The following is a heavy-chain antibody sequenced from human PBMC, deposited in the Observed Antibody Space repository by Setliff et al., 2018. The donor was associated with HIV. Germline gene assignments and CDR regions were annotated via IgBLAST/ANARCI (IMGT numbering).Heavy chain of an antibody. CDR3: ARQFSNSFDS. J-gene: IGHJ4*02. CDR1: GYTFTDYF. Sequence: ASVKVSCKSSGYTFTDYFMHWVRQAPGQGLEWMGWISPDNANTRISQRFRGSVTMTRDTSINTAYLDLSGLTSDDTAVYYCARQFSNSFDSWGQGTLVTVSS. D-gene: IGHD7-27*01. CDR2: ISPDNANT. V-gene: IGHV1-2*02.